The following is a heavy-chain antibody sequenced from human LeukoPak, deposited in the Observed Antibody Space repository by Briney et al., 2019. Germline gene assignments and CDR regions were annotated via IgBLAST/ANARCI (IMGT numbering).Heavy chain of an antibody. CDR2: ISYDGSNK. Sequence: PGGSLRLSCAASGFTFSSYGMHWVRQAPGKGLEWVAVISYDGSNKYYADSVKGRFTISRDNSKNTLYVQMNSLRAEDTAVYYCAKDQAVGATSDYYYYGMDVWGQGTTVTVSS. D-gene: IGHD1-26*01. J-gene: IGHJ6*02. CDR1: GFTFSSYG. V-gene: IGHV3-30*18. CDR3: AKDQAVGATSDYYYYGMDV.